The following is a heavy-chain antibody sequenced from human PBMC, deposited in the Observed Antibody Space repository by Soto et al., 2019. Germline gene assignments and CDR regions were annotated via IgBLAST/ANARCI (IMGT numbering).Heavy chain of an antibody. CDR1: GFTFSNAW. CDR2: IKSKTDGGTT. CDR3: TTGARLVPAASSLRWFDP. V-gene: IGHV3-15*01. D-gene: IGHD2-2*01. Sequence: GGSLRLSCAASGFTFSNAWMSWVRQAPGKGLEWVGRIKSKTDGGTTDYAAPVKGRFTISRDDSKNTLYLQMNSLKTEDTAVYYCTTGARLVPAASSLRWFDPWGQGTLVTVSS. J-gene: IGHJ5*02.